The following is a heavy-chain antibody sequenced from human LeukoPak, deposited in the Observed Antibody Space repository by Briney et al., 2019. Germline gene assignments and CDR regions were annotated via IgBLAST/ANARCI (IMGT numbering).Heavy chain of an antibody. J-gene: IGHJ3*02. CDR3: ARDTYYYGSGSYYKRAFDI. Sequence: ASVKVSCKASGYTFTSYAMNWVRQAPGQGLEWMGGIIPIFGTANYAQKFQGRVTITADESTSTAYMELSSLRSEDTAVYYCARDTYYYGSGSYYKRAFDIWGQGTMVTVSS. V-gene: IGHV1-69*13. D-gene: IGHD3-10*01. CDR2: IIPIFGTA. CDR1: GYTFTSYA.